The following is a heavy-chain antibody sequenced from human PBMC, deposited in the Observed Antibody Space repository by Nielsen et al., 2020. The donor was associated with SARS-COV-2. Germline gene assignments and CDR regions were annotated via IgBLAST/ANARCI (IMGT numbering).Heavy chain of an antibody. CDR1: GYTFTSYG. CDR3: ARGDYTMAAY. J-gene: IGHJ1*01. CDR2: ISAYNGNT. Sequence: ASVKVSCKASGYTFTSYGISWVRQAPGQGLEWMGWISAYNGNTNYAQKFQGRVTMTRDTSTNTAYMELRSLRSDDTAVYFCARGDYTMAAYWGQGTLVTVSS. D-gene: IGHD3-10*01. V-gene: IGHV1-18*04.